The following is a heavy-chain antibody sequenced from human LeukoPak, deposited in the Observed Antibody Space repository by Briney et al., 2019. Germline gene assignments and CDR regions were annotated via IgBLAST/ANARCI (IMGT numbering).Heavy chain of an antibody. J-gene: IGHJ4*02. CDR1: GFTFSSYA. D-gene: IGHD3-10*02. V-gene: IGHV3-23*01. Sequence: GGSLRLSCAASGFTFSSYAMSWVRQAPGRGLEWVSLSSSSGSITYYADSVQGRFTISRDNSKNTLYLQMNSLRAEDTALYYCAKNRGMTMIGGGLDYWGQGTLVTVSS. CDR3: AKNRGMTMIGGGLDY. CDR2: SSSSGSIT.